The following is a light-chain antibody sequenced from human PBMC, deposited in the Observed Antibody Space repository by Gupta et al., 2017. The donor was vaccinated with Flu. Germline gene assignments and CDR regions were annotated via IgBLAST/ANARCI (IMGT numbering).Light chain of an antibody. Sequence: TISCTGSSSNIGAGYDVHWYQQLPGTAPKLLIYGNSNRPSGDPARFSGSKSGTSASLAITGRQAEDEADYYCQSYDSSLSVVFGGGTKLTVL. CDR2: GNS. CDR1: SSNIGAGYD. J-gene: IGLJ2*01. V-gene: IGLV1-40*01. CDR3: QSYDSSLSVV.